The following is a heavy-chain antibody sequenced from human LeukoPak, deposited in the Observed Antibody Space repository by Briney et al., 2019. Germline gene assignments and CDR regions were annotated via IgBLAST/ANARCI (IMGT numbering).Heavy chain of an antibody. V-gene: IGHV3-23*01. Sequence: GGCLRLACAASGFTFDDYGISWVRQAPGEGRGWVSSISGSGVSTYYADSVKGRFTISRDNSKNTLYLQMMSLRAEDTAIYYCAKDTPDTVAAAPDDYYFDYWGQGTLVTVSS. CDR1: GFTFDDYG. CDR3: AKDTPDTVAAAPDDYYFDY. J-gene: IGHJ4*02. CDR2: ISGSGVST. D-gene: IGHD6-13*01.